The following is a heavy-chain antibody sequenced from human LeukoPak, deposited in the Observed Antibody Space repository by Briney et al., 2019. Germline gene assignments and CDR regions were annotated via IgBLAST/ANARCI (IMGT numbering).Heavy chain of an antibody. J-gene: IGHJ3*02. CDR3: AKEYMVRGGLDAFDI. D-gene: IGHD3-10*01. V-gene: IGHV3-30*02. CDR1: GFTFSSYG. CDR2: IRYDGSNK. Sequence: GGSLRLSCAASGFTFSSYGMHWVRQAPGKGLEWVAFIRYDGSNKYYADSVKGRFTISRDNSKNTLYLQMNSLRAEDTAVYYCAKEYMVRGGLDAFDIWGQGTMVTVSS.